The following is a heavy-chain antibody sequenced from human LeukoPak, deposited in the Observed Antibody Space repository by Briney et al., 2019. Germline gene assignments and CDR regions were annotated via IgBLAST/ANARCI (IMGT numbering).Heavy chain of an antibody. D-gene: IGHD5-24*01. CDR2: INHSGST. CDR3: ARAMIYRDGYNSTGGLDY. J-gene: IGHJ4*02. CDR1: GGSFSGYY. V-gene: IGHV4-34*01. Sequence: SETLSLTCAVYGGSFSGYYWSWIRQPPGKGLEWIGEINHSGSTNYNPSLKSRVTISVDTSKNQFSLKLSSVTAADTAVYYCARAMIYRDGYNSTGGLDYWGQGTLVTVSS.